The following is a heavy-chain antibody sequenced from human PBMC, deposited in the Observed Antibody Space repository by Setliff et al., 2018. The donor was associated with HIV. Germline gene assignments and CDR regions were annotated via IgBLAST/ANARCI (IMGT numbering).Heavy chain of an antibody. CDR1: GGSINTY. Sequence: SETLSLTCTVSGGSINTYWSWIRQPPGKGLEWIGYINYSGRTNYNPSIKSRDTISLDTSKNQFSLKLTSVTAADTAVYYCTRHAGREYHLPHTYYYYMDVWGKGATVTVSS. J-gene: IGHJ6*03. CDR3: TRHAGREYHLPHTYYYYMDV. D-gene: IGHD2-2*01. CDR2: INYSGRT. V-gene: IGHV4-59*08.